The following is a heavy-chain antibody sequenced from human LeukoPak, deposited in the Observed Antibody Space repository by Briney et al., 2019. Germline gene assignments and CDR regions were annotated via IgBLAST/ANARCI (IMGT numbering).Heavy chain of an antibody. CDR3: ATNYGSGSYYNFDY. D-gene: IGHD3-10*01. V-gene: IGHV3-30*02. CDR2: IRYDGSNK. Sequence: GGSLRLSCAASGFTFSSYGMHWVRQAPGKGLEWVAFIRYDGSNKYYADSVKGRFTISRDTSKNTLYLQMNSLRAEDTAVYYCATNYGSGSYYNFDYWGQGTLVTASS. J-gene: IGHJ4*02. CDR1: GFTFSSYG.